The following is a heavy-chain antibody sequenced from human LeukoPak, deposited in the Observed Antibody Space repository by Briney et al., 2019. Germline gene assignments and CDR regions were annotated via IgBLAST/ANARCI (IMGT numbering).Heavy chain of an antibody. D-gene: IGHD5-18*01. Sequence: GGSLRLSCAASGFTFSSYWMSWVRQAPGKGLEWVANIKQDGSEKYYVDSVKGRFTISRDNAKNSRYLQMNSLRAEDTAVYYCARGVDTAGDYYYYYYVDVWGKGTTVTVSS. CDR1: GFTFSSYW. CDR2: IKQDGSEK. J-gene: IGHJ6*03. V-gene: IGHV3-7*01. CDR3: ARGVDTAGDYYYYYYVDV.